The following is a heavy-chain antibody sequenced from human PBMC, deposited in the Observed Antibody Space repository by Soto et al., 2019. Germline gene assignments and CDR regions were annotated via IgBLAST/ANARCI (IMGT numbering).Heavy chain of an antibody. V-gene: IGHV1-69*01. Sequence: QVQLVQSGAEVKKPGSSVKVSCKASGGTFSSYAISWVRQAPGQGLEWMGGIIPIFGTANYAQKFQGRVTITADESTSTAYMEMSRMRSEDTAVYYCARDLGITMVRGVITPYYFDYWGQGTLVTVSS. CDR1: GGTFSSYA. CDR3: ARDLGITMVRGVITPYYFDY. CDR2: IIPIFGTA. J-gene: IGHJ4*02. D-gene: IGHD3-10*01.